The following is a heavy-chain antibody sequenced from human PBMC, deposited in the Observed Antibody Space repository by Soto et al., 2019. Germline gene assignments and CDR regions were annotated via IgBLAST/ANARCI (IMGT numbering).Heavy chain of an antibody. CDR3: ASVTFGGVVLAH. J-gene: IGHJ4*02. V-gene: IGHV4-59*01. CDR1: AASFSKYY. Sequence: LSLTCTVSAASFSKYYWSWIRQPPGKGLEWIGYVYFNGNTNYNPSLKRRVSISIDTSKNQISLNLSSVTAADTAVYYCASVTFGGVVLAHWGQGTLVTVSS. CDR2: VYFNGNT. D-gene: IGHD3-16*01.